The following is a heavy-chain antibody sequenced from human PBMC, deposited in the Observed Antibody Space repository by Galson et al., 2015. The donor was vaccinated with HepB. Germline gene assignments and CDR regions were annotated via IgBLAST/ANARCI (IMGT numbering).Heavy chain of an antibody. Sequence: SLRLSCAASGFTLSNYAMSWVRQAPGKGLEWVSAISGSGGSTYYADSVKGRFTISRDNSKNTLYLQMNSLRAEDTAVYYCAKVPIEGYSSGWYDYWGQGTLVTVSS. V-gene: IGHV3-23*01. D-gene: IGHD6-19*01. CDR1: GFTLSNYA. CDR2: ISGSGGST. CDR3: AKVPIEGYSSGWYDY. J-gene: IGHJ4*02.